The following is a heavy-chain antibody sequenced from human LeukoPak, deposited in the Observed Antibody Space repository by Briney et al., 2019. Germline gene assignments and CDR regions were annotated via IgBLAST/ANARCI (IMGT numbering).Heavy chain of an antibody. D-gene: IGHD3-22*01. J-gene: IGHJ4*02. V-gene: IGHV1-2*02. CDR1: GYTFTGYF. CDR2: INPNSGGT. Sequence: ASVKVSCKASGYTFTGYFMHWMRQAPGQGLEWMGWINPNSGGTNYAQKFQGRVTMTRDTSISTAYMELSRLRSDDTAVYYCARDERYDSSGYPFDYWGQGTLVTVSS. CDR3: ARDERYDSSGYPFDY.